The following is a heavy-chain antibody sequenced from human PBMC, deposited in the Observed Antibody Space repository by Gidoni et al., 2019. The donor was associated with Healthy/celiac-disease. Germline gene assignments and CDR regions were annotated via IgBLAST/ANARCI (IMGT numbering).Heavy chain of an antibody. CDR3: ARDRVGYCSGGSCYSGSDY. V-gene: IGHV3-20*01. CDR2: INWNGGST. J-gene: IGHJ4*02. CDR1: GFTFDDYG. Sequence: EVQLVESGGGVVRPGGSLRLSCAASGFTFDDYGMSWVRQASGKGLGWVSGINWNGGSTGYADSVKGRFTISRDNAKNSLYLQMNSLRAEDTALYHCARDRVGYCSGGSCYSGSDYWGQGTLVTVSS. D-gene: IGHD2-15*01.